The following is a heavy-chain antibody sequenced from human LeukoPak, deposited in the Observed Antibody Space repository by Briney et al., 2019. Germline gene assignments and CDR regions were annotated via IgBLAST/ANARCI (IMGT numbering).Heavy chain of an antibody. CDR3: ARGHNSGWPDY. Sequence: PGRSLRLSCAASGFTFSSYAMHWVRQAPGKGLEWVAVISYDGSNKYYADSVKGRFTISRDNSKNTLYLQMNSLRAEDTAVYYCARGHNSGWPDYWGQGTLVTVSS. D-gene: IGHD6-19*01. CDR1: GFTFSSYA. V-gene: IGHV3-30-3*01. CDR2: ISYDGSNK. J-gene: IGHJ4*02.